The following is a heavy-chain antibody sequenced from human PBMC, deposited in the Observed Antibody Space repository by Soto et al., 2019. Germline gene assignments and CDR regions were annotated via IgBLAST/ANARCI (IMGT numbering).Heavy chain of an antibody. D-gene: IGHD2-8*01. J-gene: IGHJ4*02. CDR3: ARGLRYCTNGVCYRRYFDY. CDR1: VGSVSGFY. Sequence: ETLSLTCAVYVGSVSGFYLCWIRQRPGQGLEWVGEINQSGSTNYNPSLKSRVTISVDTSKNQFSLKLSSVTAADTAVYYCARGLRYCTNGVCYRRYFDYWGQGTLVSVSS. V-gene: IGHV4-34*01. CDR2: INQSGST.